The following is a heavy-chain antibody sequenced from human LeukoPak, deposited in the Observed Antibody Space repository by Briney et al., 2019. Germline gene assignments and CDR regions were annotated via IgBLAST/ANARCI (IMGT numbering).Heavy chain of an antibody. CDR3: ARGNVWFGDPYNWFDP. J-gene: IGHJ5*02. D-gene: IGHD3-10*01. CDR2: IYTSGST. V-gene: IGHV4-61*02. CDR1: GGSISGGSYY. Sequence: SQTLSLTCTVSGGSISGGSYYWSWIRPPAGKELEWVGRIYTSGSTNYNPSLKSRVTISVDTSKNQFSLKLSCVTAADTAVYYCARGNVWFGDPYNWFDPWGQGTLVTVSS.